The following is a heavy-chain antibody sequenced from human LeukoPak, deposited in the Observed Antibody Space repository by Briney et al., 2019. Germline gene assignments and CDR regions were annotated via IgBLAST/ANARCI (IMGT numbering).Heavy chain of an antibody. D-gene: IGHD5-24*01. CDR2: STLSGST. CDR1: GGSFSGYY. CDR3: ARGRDGYKQPFDY. Sequence: SETLSLTCAVYGGSFSGYYWSWIRQPPGKGLEWIGESTLSGSTNYSPSLKSRVTISLDTSKNQFSLKLSSVTAADTAVYYCARGRDGYKQPFDYWGQGTLVTVFS. V-gene: IGHV4-34*01. J-gene: IGHJ4*02.